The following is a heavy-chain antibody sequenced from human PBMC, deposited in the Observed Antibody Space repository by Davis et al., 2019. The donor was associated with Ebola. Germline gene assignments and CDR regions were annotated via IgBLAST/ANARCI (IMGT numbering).Heavy chain of an antibody. CDR3: ASPGGAARPHYYYYYMDV. V-gene: IGHV1-3*01. J-gene: IGHJ6*03. D-gene: IGHD6-6*01. CDR1: GYTFTSYA. Sequence: ASVTVSCKASGYTFTSYAMHWVRQAPGQRLEWMGWINAGNGNTKYSQKFQGRVTITRDTSASTAYMELSSLRSEDTAVYYCASPGGAARPHYYYYYMDVWGKGTTVTVSS. CDR2: INAGNGNT.